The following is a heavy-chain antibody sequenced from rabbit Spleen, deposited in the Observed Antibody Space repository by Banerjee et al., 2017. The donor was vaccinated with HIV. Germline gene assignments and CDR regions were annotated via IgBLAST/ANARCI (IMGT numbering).Heavy chain of an antibody. D-gene: IGHD2-1*01. CDR1: GFSFSSSDY. Sequence: QSLEESGGDLVKPGASLTLTCTASGFSFSSSDYMCWVRQAPGKGLEWISCIAGSSSGFTYSATWAKGRFTCSKTSSTTVTLQMTSLTAADTATYFCARGSAAMTMLITGYYLGLWGPGTLVTVS. CDR2: IAGSSSGFT. CDR3: ARGSAAMTMLITGYYLGL. J-gene: IGHJ4*01. V-gene: IGHV1S40*01.